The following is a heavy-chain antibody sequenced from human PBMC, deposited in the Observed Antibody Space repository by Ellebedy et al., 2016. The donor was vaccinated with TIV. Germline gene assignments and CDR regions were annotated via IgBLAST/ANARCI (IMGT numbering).Heavy chain of an antibody. CDR2: INHSGST. J-gene: IGHJ6*03. Sequence: SETLSLTXTVSGGSISGYYWSWIRQPPGKGLEWIGEINHSGSTNYNPSLKSRVTISVDTSKNQFSLKLSSVTAADTAVYYCARGRGYYYYMDVWGKGTTVTVSS. CDR1: GGSISGYY. V-gene: IGHV4-34*01. CDR3: ARGRGYYYYMDV.